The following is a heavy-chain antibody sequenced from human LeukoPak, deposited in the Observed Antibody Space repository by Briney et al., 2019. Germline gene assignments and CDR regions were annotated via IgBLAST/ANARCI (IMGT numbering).Heavy chain of an antibody. CDR3: ARGLYSSSWYGGNWFDP. CDR2: ISSAGDVT. Sequence: GASLRLSCSASGFTFSGHAMSWVRQAPGKGLEWVSTISSAGDVTYHADSVKGRFTISRDNSKNTLYLQMNSLRAEDTAVYYCARGLYSSSWYGGNWFDPWGQGTLVTVSS. CDR1: GFTFSGHA. J-gene: IGHJ5*02. V-gene: IGHV3-23*01. D-gene: IGHD6-13*01.